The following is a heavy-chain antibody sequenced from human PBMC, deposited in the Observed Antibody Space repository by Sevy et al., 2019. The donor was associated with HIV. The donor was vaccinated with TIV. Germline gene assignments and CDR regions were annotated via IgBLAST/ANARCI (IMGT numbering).Heavy chain of an antibody. V-gene: IGHV4-61*02. Sequence: SETLSLTCTVSGGSISSGTYYWSWIRQPAGKGLEWIGRIYTSEITNYNPSLKSRVTISLDTSKNQFSLNLSSVTAADTAVYYCARYYYGSGKYYFDYWGQGTLVTVSS. J-gene: IGHJ4*02. CDR3: ARYYYGSGKYYFDY. CDR2: IYTSEIT. CDR1: GGSISSGTYY. D-gene: IGHD3-10*01.